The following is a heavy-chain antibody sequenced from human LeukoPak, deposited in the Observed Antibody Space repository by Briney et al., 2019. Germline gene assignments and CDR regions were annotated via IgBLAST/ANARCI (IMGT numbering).Heavy chain of an antibody. V-gene: IGHV3-33*01. CDR2: TWYDGSNK. D-gene: IGHD5-24*01. CDR1: GFTFSSYG. CDR3: ATDRLVDGYGVVDY. J-gene: IGHJ4*02. Sequence: TGGSLRLSCAASGFTFSSYGMHWVRQAPGKGLEWVAVTWYDGSNKYYADSVKGRFTISRDNSKNTLYLQMNSLRAEDTAVYYCATDRLVDGYGVVDYWGQGTLVTVSS.